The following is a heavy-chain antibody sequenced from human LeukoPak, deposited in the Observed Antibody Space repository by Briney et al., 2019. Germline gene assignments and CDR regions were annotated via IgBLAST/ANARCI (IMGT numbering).Heavy chain of an antibody. Sequence: GGSLRLSCAASEFTFSSYSMSWVRQAPGKGLEWVSYISSTASSIYYADSAKGGFTISRDNAKNSLYLQMNSLRAEDTAVYYCARNVTYHGGDWFDPWGQGTLVTVSS. J-gene: IGHJ5*02. V-gene: IGHV3-48*04. CDR1: EFTFSSYS. CDR3: ARNVTYHGGDWFDP. D-gene: IGHD4-23*01. CDR2: ISSTASSI.